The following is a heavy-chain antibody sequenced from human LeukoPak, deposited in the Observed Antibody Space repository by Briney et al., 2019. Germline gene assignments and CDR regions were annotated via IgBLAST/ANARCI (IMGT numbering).Heavy chain of an antibody. D-gene: IGHD2-2*01. CDR2: IRSQAYSGTT. Sequence: PGRSLRLSCTASGFTFGYHAINWVRQAPGRGLEWVAFIRSQAYSGTTEYATSVKDRFTISRDDSKSIAYLQMNSLKTEDTAVYYCTRDIVSISQPYYFDYWGQGTLVTVSS. CDR3: TRDIVSISQPYYFDY. CDR1: GFTFGYHA. J-gene: IGHJ4*02. V-gene: IGHV3-49*04.